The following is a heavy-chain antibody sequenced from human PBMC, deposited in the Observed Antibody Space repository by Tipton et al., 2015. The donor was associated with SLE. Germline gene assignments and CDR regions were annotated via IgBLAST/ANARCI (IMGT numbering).Heavy chain of an antibody. Sequence: LRLSCAVYGGSFSGYYWSWIRQHPGKGLEWIGYIYYSGSTYYNPSLKSRVTISVDTSKNQFSLKLSSVTAADTAVYYCARTRGYSYGLFDYWGQGTMVTVSS. CDR2: IYYSGST. CDR3: ARTRGYSYGLFDY. CDR1: GGSFSGYY. J-gene: IGHJ4*03. V-gene: IGHV4-31*02. D-gene: IGHD5-18*01.